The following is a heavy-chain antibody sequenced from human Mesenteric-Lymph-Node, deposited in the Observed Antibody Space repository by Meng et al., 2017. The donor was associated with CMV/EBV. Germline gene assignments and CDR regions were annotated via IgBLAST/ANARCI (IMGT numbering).Heavy chain of an antibody. V-gene: IGHV1-3*04. J-gene: IGHJ4*02. D-gene: IGHD6-19*01. Sequence: SGYHFANYPMHWVRQAPGQGLEWIGWINTGNGDTKYSQKLQGRVTISRDTSASTAYMELRSLRSEDTAVFYCARDDSSGWFPTHFFDFWGQGTLVTVSS. CDR1: GYHFANYP. CDR3: ARDDSSGWFPTHFFDF. CDR2: INTGNGDT.